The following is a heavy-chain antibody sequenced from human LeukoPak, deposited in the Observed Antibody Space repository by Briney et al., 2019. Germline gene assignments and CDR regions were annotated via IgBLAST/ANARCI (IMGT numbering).Heavy chain of an antibody. D-gene: IGHD3-22*01. CDR3: ATSGGDFTMIVGDY. Sequence: PGGSLRLSCAASGFTFSSYWMSWVRQAPGKGLEWVAVIWYDGSNKYYADSVKGRFTISRDNSKNTLYLQMNSLRAEDTAVYYCATSGGDFTMIVGDYWGQGTLVTVSS. V-gene: IGHV3-33*08. J-gene: IGHJ4*02. CDR2: IWYDGSNK. CDR1: GFTFSSYW.